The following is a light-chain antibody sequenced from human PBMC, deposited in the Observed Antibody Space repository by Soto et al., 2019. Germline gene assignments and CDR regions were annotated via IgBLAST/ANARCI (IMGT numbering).Light chain of an antibody. CDR1: SSDVGAYNY. CDR3: SSYAGRNNPWV. J-gene: IGLJ3*02. CDR2: EVT. Sequence: QSALTQPPSASGSPGQSVTISCTGTSSDVGAYNYVCWYQQHPGKAPKLIISEVTKRPSGVPDRFSGSKSGHTASLTVTGLQAEDEADYYCSSYAGRNNPWVFGGGTQLTGL. V-gene: IGLV2-8*01.